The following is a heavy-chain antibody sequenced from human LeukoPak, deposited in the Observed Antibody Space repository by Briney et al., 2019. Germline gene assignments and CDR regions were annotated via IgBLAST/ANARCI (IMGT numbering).Heavy chain of an antibody. D-gene: IGHD1-14*01. Sequence: PGGSLRLSCAASGFTFSSCGFNWVRQAPGKGLEWVSSIGPTGTDRYYADSVRGRFTISRDNTKNSMYLQMDSLRDEDTAVYYCATETIGRHYDYWGQGTLLTVSS. J-gene: IGHJ4*02. CDR1: GFTFSSCG. V-gene: IGHV3-21*01. CDR3: ATETIGRHYDY. CDR2: IGPTGTDR.